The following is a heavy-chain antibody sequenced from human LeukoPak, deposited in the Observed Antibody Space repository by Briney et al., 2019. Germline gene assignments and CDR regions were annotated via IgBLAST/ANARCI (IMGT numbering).Heavy chain of an antibody. Sequence: GGSVSLSCVASGFTVKTNYMNWVRRPPGKGLEGVSVIYKNDNTYYADSVKGRFTISRDNSKNTLYLQMNSLIAEDAAVYYCARGVPGVGANYFDFWGQGTLVTVSS. CDR1: GFTVKTNY. CDR3: ARGVPGVGANYFDF. V-gene: IGHV3-66*01. D-gene: IGHD1-26*01. CDR2: IYKNDNT. J-gene: IGHJ4*02.